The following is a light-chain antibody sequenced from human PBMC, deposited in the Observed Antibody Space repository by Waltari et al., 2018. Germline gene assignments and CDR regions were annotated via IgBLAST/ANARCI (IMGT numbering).Light chain of an antibody. V-gene: IGKV1-39*01. CDR1: QIISNY. CDR2: AAS. CDR3: QQAYSTPRT. J-gene: IGKJ1*01. Sequence: DIQMTQSPSSLSASVGDRVTITCRASQIISNYLNWYQQKPGKAPKLLIYAASSLQSGVPSSFSGSGSGTDFTLTIISLRPENFTTYFCQQAYSTPRTFGQRTKVEIK.